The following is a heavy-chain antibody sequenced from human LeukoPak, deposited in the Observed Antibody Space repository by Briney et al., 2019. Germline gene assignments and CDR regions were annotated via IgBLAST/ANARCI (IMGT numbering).Heavy chain of an antibody. CDR1: GFTFSSYS. Sequence: GGSLRPSCAASGFTFSSYSMNWVRQAPGKGLEWVSSISSSSSYTSYAASVKGRFTISRDNAKNSLYLQMNSLRAEDTAVYYCARARDGYNHFDYWGQGSLVTVSS. D-gene: IGHD5-24*01. CDR3: ARARDGYNHFDY. J-gene: IGHJ4*02. V-gene: IGHV3-21*01. CDR2: ISSSSSYT.